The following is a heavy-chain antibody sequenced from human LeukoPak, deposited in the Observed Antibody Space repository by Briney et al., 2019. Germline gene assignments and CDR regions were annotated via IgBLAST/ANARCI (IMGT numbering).Heavy chain of an antibody. D-gene: IGHD6-13*01. Sequence: PGGSLRLSCAASGFTFSSYDMHWVPQATGKGLEWVSAIGTAGDTYYPGSVKGRFTISRENAKNSLYLQMNSLRAGDTAVYYCARGIAAAGKNGMDVWGQGTTVTVSS. CDR2: IGTAGDT. J-gene: IGHJ6*02. CDR1: GFTFSSYD. CDR3: ARGIAAAGKNGMDV. V-gene: IGHV3-13*04.